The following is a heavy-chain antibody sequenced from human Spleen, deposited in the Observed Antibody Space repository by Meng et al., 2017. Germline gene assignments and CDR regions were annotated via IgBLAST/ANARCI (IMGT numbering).Heavy chain of an antibody. V-gene: IGHV3-7*01. J-gene: IGHJ4*02. CDR2: IKEDGSEK. Sequence: GGSLRLSCAASGFTFRSYWMSWVRQAPGKGLEWVANIKEDGSEKYYVDSVKGRFTISRDNTKNSLYLQMNSLRAEDTAVYYCSRMPFDYWGQGTLVTVSS. CDR3: SRMPFDY. D-gene: IGHD2-2*01. CDR1: GFTFRSYW.